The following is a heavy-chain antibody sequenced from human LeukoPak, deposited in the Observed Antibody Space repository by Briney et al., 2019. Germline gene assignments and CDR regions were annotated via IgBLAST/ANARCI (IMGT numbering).Heavy chain of an antibody. CDR2: INWNGGST. CDR1: GFTFDDYG. CDR3: ARQKTYYYDSSVYLYYFDY. Sequence: GGSLRLSCAASGFTFDDYGMSWVRQAPGKGLEWVSGINWNGGSTGYADSVKGRFTISRDNAKKSLYLQMNSLRAEDTALYYCARQKTYYYDSSVYLYYFDYWGQGTLVTVSS. D-gene: IGHD3-22*01. V-gene: IGHV3-20*04. J-gene: IGHJ4*02.